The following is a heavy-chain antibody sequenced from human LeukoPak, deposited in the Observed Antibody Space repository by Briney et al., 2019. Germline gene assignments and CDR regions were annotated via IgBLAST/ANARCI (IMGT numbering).Heavy chain of an antibody. D-gene: IGHD3-16*02. CDR1: GFIFSNYG. V-gene: IGHV3-33*06. J-gene: IGHJ4*02. CDR2: IWYDGSKQ. CDR3: AKDRSARDYVWGSFRY. Sequence: GGSLRLSCAASGFIFSNYGMYWVRQAPGKGPEWVAVIWYDGSKQYYADSVKGRFTISRDNSKNTLYLQMNSLRAEDTAVYFCAKDRSARDYVWGSFRYWGQGTLVTVSS.